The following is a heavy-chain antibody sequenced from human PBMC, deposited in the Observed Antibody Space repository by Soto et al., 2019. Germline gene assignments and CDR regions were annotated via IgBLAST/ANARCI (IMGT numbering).Heavy chain of an antibody. CDR3: GRGPSPRAPAGGTPYYYAMDV. J-gene: IGHJ6*02. Sequence: ASVKVSCKASGYDFTAYDINWVRQASGQGLEWMGWMNPINGATGSARRFQGRVSMTRNAATATAYLELTSLRSDDSAVYYCGRGPSPRAPAGGTPYYYAMDVWGQGTTVTVSS. V-gene: IGHV1-8*02. D-gene: IGHD6-13*01. CDR1: GYDFTAYD. CDR2: MNPINGAT.